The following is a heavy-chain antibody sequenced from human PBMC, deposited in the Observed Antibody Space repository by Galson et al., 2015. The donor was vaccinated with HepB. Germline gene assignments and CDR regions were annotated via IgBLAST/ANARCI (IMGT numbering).Heavy chain of an antibody. V-gene: IGHV3-23*01. J-gene: IGHJ5*02. CDR1: GFTFSSYA. D-gene: IGHD3-22*01. CDR3: AKDQLWYYDSSGSPHNWFDP. CDR2: ISGSGGST. Sequence: SLRLSCAASGFTFSSYAMSWVRQAPGKGLEWVSAISGSGGSTYYADSVKGRFTISRDNSKNTLYLQMNSLRAEDTAVYYCAKDQLWYYDSSGSPHNWFDPWGQGTLVTVSS.